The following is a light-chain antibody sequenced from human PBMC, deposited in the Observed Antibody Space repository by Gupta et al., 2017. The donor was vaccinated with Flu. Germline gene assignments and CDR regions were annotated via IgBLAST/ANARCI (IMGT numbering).Light chain of an antibody. CDR2: GAF. J-gene: IGKJ1*01. Sequence: EIVLTQSPGTLSLSAGERAILSCRASQNVKKDYLAWFQQTPGQAPRLLISGAFTRATDIPDRFSGRGSGTDFTLAINRLEPEDSAVDYCHQYGSPPWTFGQGTRVEIK. V-gene: IGKV3-20*01. CDR1: QNVKKDY. CDR3: HQYGSPPWT.